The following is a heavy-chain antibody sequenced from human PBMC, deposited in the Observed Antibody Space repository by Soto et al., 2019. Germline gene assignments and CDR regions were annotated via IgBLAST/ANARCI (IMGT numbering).Heavy chain of an antibody. CDR3: VQSRCGGDCLEIYSSHAYNGLDV. CDR2: LYWDDDK. V-gene: IGHV2-5*02. CDR1: GLSLRTTGVG. Sequence: QVTLKESGPTLVKPTQTLTLTCTVSGLSLRTTGVGVGWVRQPPGKALEWLALLYWDDDKRYSPSLRSRLTIAKYISEKQVVLKMTNIDTVDTATYYCVQSRCGGDCLEIYSSHAYNGLDVWGQGTTVTVSS. J-gene: IGHJ6*02. D-gene: IGHD2-21*02.